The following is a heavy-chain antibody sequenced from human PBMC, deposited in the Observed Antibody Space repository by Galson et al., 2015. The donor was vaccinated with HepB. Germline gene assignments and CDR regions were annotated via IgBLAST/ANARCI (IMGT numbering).Heavy chain of an antibody. D-gene: IGHD3-22*01. CDR2: ISSGGGT. CDR3: ARSYYYDSSGHYPFDY. V-gene: IGHV3-53*01. J-gene: IGHJ4*02. CDR1: EFTVRGNY. Sequence: SLRLSCAASEFTVRGNYMSWVRQAPGKGLEWVSTISSGGGTYYADSVKGRFTISRDNPENTVNLQMNSLRAEDTAVYYCARSYYYDSSGHYPFDYWAREPWSPSPQ.